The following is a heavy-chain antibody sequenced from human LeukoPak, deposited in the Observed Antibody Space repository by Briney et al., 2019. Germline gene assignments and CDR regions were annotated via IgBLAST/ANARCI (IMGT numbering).Heavy chain of an antibody. CDR2: ISGSGGTT. CDR3: AKTNGYYSD. D-gene: IGHD3-22*01. CDR1: GFTFSSYG. Sequence: GGSLRLSCAASGFTFSSYGMNWVRQAPGKGLEWVSGISGSGGTTYHADSVKGRFTISRDNSKNSLSLQVSSLRAEDTAVYYCAKTNGYYSDWGQGTLVTVSS. V-gene: IGHV3-23*01. J-gene: IGHJ4*02.